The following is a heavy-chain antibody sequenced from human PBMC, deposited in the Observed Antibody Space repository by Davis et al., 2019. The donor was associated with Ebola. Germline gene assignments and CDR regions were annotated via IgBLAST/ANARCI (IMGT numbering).Heavy chain of an antibody. CDR3: ARVSMGYYYDSSGYYYFDY. J-gene: IGHJ4*02. CDR2: ISSSGSTI. V-gene: IGHV3-11*01. Sequence: GGSLRLSCAASGFTFSDYYMSWIRQAPGKGLEWVSYISSSGSTIYYADSVKGRFTISRDNAKNSLYLQMNSLRAEDTAVYYCARVSMGYYYDSSGYYYFDYWGQGTLVTVSS. CDR1: GFTFSDYY. D-gene: IGHD3-22*01.